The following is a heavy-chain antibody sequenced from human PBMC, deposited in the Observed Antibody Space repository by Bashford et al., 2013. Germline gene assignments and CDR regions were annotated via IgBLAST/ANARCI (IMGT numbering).Heavy chain of an antibody. Sequence: VRQAPGKGLEWVSRINSDGSTTNYADSVKGRFTVSRDNSKYTLYLQMNSLRAEDTAVYYCAKDRDDYGDPDAFXIVGPRDNRSPSPQ. V-gene: IGHV3-74*01. CDR3: AKDRDDYGDPDAFXI. D-gene: IGHD4-17*01. CDR2: INSDGSTT. J-gene: IGHJ3*02.